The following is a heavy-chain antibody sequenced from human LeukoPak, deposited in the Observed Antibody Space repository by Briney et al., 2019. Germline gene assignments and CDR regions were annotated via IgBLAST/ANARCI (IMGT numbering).Heavy chain of an antibody. D-gene: IGHD7-27*01. V-gene: IGHV3-23*01. CDR3: AKDPWGSRGYFDY. CDR2: ISGSGADT. Sequence: GGSLRLSCAASGFTFSRHAMIWVCQAPGKGLEWVSAISGSGADTYYADSVKGRFTTFRDNSKNTVYLRMNSLRAEDTAIYYCAKDPWGSRGYFDYWGQGTLVTVSS. J-gene: IGHJ4*02. CDR1: GFTFSRHA.